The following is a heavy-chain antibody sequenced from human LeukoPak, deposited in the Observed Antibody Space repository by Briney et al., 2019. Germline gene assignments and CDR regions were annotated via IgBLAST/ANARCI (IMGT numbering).Heavy chain of an antibody. CDR3: ARGGEIYGDYGLFAADY. Sequence: GRSLRLSCAASGFTFSSYGMHWVRQAPGKGLEWVAVIWYDGSNKYYADSVKGRFTISRDNSKNTLYLQVNSLRAEDTAVYYCARGGEIYGDYGLFAADYWGQGTLVTVSS. J-gene: IGHJ4*02. V-gene: IGHV3-33*01. CDR2: IWYDGSNK. CDR1: GFTFSSYG. D-gene: IGHD4-17*01.